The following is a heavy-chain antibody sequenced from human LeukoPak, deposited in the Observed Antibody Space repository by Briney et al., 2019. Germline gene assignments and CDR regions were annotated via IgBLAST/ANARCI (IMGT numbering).Heavy chain of an antibody. Sequence: SETLSLTCTVSGGSISSYYWSWIRQPPGKGLEWIGYIYYSGSTNYNPSLKSRVTISLDTSKNQFSLKLSSVTAAGTAVYYCARLKVGAYFDLWGRGTLVTVSS. CDR1: GGSISSYY. J-gene: IGHJ2*01. D-gene: IGHD3-16*01. V-gene: IGHV4-59*08. CDR2: IYYSGST. CDR3: ARLKVGAYFDL.